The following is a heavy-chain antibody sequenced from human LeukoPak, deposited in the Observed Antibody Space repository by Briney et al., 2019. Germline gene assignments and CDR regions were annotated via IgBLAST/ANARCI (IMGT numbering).Heavy chain of an antibody. J-gene: IGHJ4*02. CDR1: GGSFSGYY. Sequence: SETLSLTCAVYGGSFSGYYWSWIRQPPGKGLEWIGEIIHSGSTNYNPSLKSRVTISVDTSRNQFSLKLSSVTAADTAVYYCARSTGTTQSDYWGQGTLVTVSS. V-gene: IGHV4-34*12. CDR2: IIHSGST. D-gene: IGHD1-1*01. CDR3: ARSTGTTQSDY.